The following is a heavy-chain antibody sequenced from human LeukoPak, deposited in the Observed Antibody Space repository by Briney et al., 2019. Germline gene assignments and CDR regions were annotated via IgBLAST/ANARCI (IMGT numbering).Heavy chain of an antibody. CDR1: GLTFSSYG. J-gene: IGHJ4*02. Sequence: GGSLRLSCEPSGLTFSSYGMSGVRQPPGKGLQWVSAITGDGTTTYYADSVKGRFTISRDNSKNMLYLQMSSLRAEDTAVYYCAKMQGYFDYWGQGTLVPVSS. CDR2: ITGDGTTT. V-gene: IGHV3-23*01. CDR3: AKMQGYFDY.